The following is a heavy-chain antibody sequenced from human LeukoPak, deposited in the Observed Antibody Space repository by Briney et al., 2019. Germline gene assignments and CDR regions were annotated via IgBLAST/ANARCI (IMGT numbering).Heavy chain of an antibody. CDR2: ISYDGGQK. CDR1: GFSLNTYA. V-gene: IGHV3-30*04. J-gene: IGHJ5*02. D-gene: IGHD1-26*01. CDR3: AREGTNSGNYRWYFDP. Sequence: GSLILSCAASGFSLNTYAMHWARQAPGKGREWVAVISYDGGQKDYADSEKGRFTISRNDSKTALCLEMNRVRPEDTSVYYSAREGTNSGNYRWYFDPWGQGTLVTVSS.